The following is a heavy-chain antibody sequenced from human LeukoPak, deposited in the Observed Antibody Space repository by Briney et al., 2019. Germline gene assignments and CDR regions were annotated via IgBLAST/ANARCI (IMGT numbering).Heavy chain of an antibody. D-gene: IGHD3-22*01. Sequence: GGSLRLSCAASGFTFSSYGMHWVRQAPGKGLEWVAVISYDGSNKYYADSVKGRFTISRDNSKNTLYLQMNSLRAEDTAVYYCARDRHYYDSSGIDYWGQGTLVTVSS. CDR3: ARDRHYYDSSGIDY. CDR1: GFTFSSYG. J-gene: IGHJ4*02. V-gene: IGHV3-30*03. CDR2: ISYDGSNK.